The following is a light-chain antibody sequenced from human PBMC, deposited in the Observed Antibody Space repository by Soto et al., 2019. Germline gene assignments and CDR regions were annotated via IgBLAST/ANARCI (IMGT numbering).Light chain of an antibody. CDR3: QQYNNWPQYT. CDR1: QTVRNNY. J-gene: IGKJ2*01. Sequence: EFVLTQSPGTLSLSPGERATLSCRASQTVRNNYLAWYQQKPGQAPRLLIYDASSRATGIPDRFSGGGSGTDFTLTISSLQSEDFAVYYCQQYNNWPQYTFGQGTKVDIK. V-gene: IGKV3-20*01. CDR2: DAS.